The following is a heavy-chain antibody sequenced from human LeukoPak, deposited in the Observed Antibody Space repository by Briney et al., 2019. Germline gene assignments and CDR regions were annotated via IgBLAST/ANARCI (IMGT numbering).Heavy chain of an antibody. D-gene: IGHD3-22*01. V-gene: IGHV3-48*03. J-gene: IGHJ4*02. CDR1: GFTFSRYE. CDR2: ISSSGTTI. CDR3: ARDDYDSSTPYFFDY. Sequence: GGSLRLSCAASGFTFSRYEMNWVRQAPGKGLEWVSYISSSGTTIYYADSVKGRFTISRDNAQNSLFLQMNSLRAEDTAVYYCARDDYDSSTPYFFDYWGQGTLVTVSS.